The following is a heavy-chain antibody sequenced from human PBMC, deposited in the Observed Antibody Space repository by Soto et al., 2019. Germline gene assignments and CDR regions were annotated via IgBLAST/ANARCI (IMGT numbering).Heavy chain of an antibody. Sequence: SQTLSLTCAISGDSVSSNSVAWNWIRQSPSRGLEWLGRTYYRSKWYNDYAVSVKSRIIINPDTSKNQFSLKLSSVTAADTAVYYCARDSGYNYGSFRWFDPWGQGTLVTVSS. CDR3: ARDSGYNYGSFRWFDP. D-gene: IGHD5-18*01. CDR2: TYYRSKWYN. CDR1: GDSVSSNSVA. J-gene: IGHJ5*02. V-gene: IGHV6-1*01.